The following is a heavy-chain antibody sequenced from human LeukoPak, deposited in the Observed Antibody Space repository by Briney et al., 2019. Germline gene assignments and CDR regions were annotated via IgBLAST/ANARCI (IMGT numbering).Heavy chain of an antibody. CDR1: GFTFSSYS. D-gene: IGHD3-10*01. CDR2: ISSSSSYI. Sequence: GGSLRLSCAASGFTFSSYSMNWVRQAPGKGLEWVSSISSSSSYIYYADSVKGRFTISRDNSKNTLYLQMNSLRAEDTAVYYCAKFYYGSGSYYFGYAFDIWGQGTMVTVSS. J-gene: IGHJ3*02. CDR3: AKFYYGSGSYYFGYAFDI. V-gene: IGHV3-21*04.